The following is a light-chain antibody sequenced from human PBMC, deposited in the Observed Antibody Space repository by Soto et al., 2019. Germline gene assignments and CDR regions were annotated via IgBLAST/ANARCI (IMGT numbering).Light chain of an antibody. J-gene: IGKJ4*01. CDR1: QSVSGY. Sequence: EIVLTQSPATLSLSPGNRATLSCRASQSVSGYLAWYQQKPGQAPRLLIYDASNRAAGIPARFSGSGSGTDFTLTNTSLAPEDFAVYYCQQRSNWPSTFGGGTKVEI. CDR2: DAS. CDR3: QQRSNWPST. V-gene: IGKV3-11*01.